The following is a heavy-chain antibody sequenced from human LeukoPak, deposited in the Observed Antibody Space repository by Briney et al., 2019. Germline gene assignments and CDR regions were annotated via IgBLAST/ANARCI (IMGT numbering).Heavy chain of an antibody. CDR2: ISAYNGNT. CDR3: AREQPGTNWFDP. V-gene: IGHV1-18*01. J-gene: IGHJ5*02. Sequence: ASVKVSCKASGYTFTSYGISWVRQAPGQGLEWMGWISAYNGNTNYAQKLQGKVTMTTDTSTSTAYMELRSLRSDDTAVYYCAREQPGTNWFDPWGQGTLVTVSS. CDR1: GYTFTSYG. D-gene: IGHD3-10*01.